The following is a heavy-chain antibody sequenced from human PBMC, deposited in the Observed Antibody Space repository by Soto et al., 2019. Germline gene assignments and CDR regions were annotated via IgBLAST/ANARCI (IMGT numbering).Heavy chain of an antibody. J-gene: IGHJ4*02. CDR1: GFTFSSYW. Sequence: GGSLRLSXAASGFTFSSYWMHWVRQAPGKGLVWVSRINSDGSSTSYADSVKGRFTISRDNAKNTLYLQMNSLRAEDTAVYYCARVSTYDFWSGYYRYWGQGTLVTVSS. CDR3: ARVSTYDFWSGYYRY. V-gene: IGHV3-74*01. D-gene: IGHD3-3*01. CDR2: INSDGSST.